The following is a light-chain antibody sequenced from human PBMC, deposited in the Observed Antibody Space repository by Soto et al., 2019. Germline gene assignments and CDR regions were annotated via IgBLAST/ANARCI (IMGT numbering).Light chain of an antibody. CDR3: QQRSNWPPWT. V-gene: IGKV3-11*01. CDR1: QSVSSY. Sequence: EIVLTQSPATLSLSPGARATLSCRARQSVSSYFAWYQQKPGQAPRLLIYDASNRATGIPARFSGSGSGTDCSLTISSLEPEDFAGYYCQQRSNWPPWTFGQGTKVEIK. J-gene: IGKJ1*01. CDR2: DAS.